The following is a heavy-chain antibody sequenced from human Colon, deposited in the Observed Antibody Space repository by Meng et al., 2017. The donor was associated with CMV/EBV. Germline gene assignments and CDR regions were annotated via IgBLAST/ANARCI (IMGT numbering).Heavy chain of an antibody. CDR2: SYTSGGT. J-gene: IGHJ5*02. CDR1: GAPVNSGVYY. CDR3: ASQYGLYWFNP. Sequence: TCTVSGAPVNSGVYYWTWIRQSPGKGLEWIGYSYTSGGTKYNPSLESRVTISLDTSKNQFSLRLRSVTAADTAMYYCASQYGLYWFNPWGQGTLVPSPQ. D-gene: IGHD3-10*01. V-gene: IGHV4-61*08.